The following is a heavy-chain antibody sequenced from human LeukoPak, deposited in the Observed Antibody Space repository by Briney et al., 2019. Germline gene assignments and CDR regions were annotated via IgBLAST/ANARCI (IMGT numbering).Heavy chain of an antibody. Sequence: GGSLRLSCAASGFTFSSYSMNWVRQAPGKGLEWVANIKQDGSEKYYVDSVKGRFTISRDNAKNSLYLQMNSLRAEDTAVYYCASARFDYWGQGTLVTVSS. V-gene: IGHV3-7*01. CDR2: IKQDGSEK. J-gene: IGHJ4*02. CDR1: GFTFSSYS. CDR3: ASARFDY.